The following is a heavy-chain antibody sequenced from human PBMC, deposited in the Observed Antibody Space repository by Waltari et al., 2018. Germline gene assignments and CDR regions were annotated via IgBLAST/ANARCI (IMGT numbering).Heavy chain of an antibody. D-gene: IGHD2-15*01. CDR2: LIPIFGTA. CDR3: AREGDIVGWFDP. V-gene: IGHV1-69*12. Sequence: QVQLVQSGAEVKKPGSSVKVSCKASGGSFSSYAISWVRQAPGQGLEWMGGLIPIFGTASDAHECQGRVTITADESRGTAYMERSSLRSGDTAVYYCAREGDIVGWFDPWGQGTLVTVSS. J-gene: IGHJ5*02. CDR1: GGSFSSYA.